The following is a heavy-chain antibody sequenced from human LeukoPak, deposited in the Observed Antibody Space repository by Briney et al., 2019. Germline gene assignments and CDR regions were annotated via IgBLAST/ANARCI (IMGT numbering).Heavy chain of an antibody. CDR1: VFTYSSYN. D-gene: IGHD3-16*02. J-gene: IGHJ4*02. CDR2: ISRSSSYI. Sequence: GGSLRLFCAASVFTYSSYNMKWVSQAPGKGLEWVSSISRSSSYIYYADSVKGRFTISRDNAKNSLYLQMNSLRAEDTAVYYCATGGDYVWGSYRYTHYWGQGTLVTVSS. V-gene: IGHV3-21*01. CDR3: ATGGDYVWGSYRYTHY.